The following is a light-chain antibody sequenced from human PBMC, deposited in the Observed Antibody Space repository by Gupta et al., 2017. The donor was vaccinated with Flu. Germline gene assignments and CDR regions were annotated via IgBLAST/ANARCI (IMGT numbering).Light chain of an antibody. CDR2: AAS. CDR1: QSISSY. CDR3: QQSDSTPIT. V-gene: IGKV1-39*01. J-gene: IGKJ5*01. Sequence: DIQMNQSPSSLSASVGDRVTITCRASQSISSYLNWYQQKPGKAPKLLIYAASSLQSGVPSRFSGSGSGTDFTLTISRLQPEDFATYYCQQSDSTPITFGQGTRLEIK.